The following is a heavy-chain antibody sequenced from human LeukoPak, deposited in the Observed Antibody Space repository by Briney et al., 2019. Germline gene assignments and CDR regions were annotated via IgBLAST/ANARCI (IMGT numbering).Heavy chain of an antibody. CDR3: ASTTKDIVLMVYAAYYYYYMDV. V-gene: IGHV3-7*02. Sequence: VRSLRLSCAASGFTFSSYWMSWVRQAPGKGLEWVANIKQDGGEKYYVDSVKGRFTISRDNAKNSLYLQMNSLRAEDTAVYYCASTTKDIVLMVYAAYYYYYMDVWGKGTTVTVSS. CDR1: GFTFSSYW. CDR2: IKQDGGEK. D-gene: IGHD2-8*01. J-gene: IGHJ6*03.